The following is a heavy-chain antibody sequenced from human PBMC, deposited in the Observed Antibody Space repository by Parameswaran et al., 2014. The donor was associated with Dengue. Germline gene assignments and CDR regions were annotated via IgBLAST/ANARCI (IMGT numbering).Heavy chain of an antibody. J-gene: IGHJ6*02. Sequence: AGGSLRLSCKGSGYSFTSYWIGWVRQMPGKGLEWMGIIYPGDSDTRYSPSFQGQVTISADKSISTAYLQWSSLKASDTAMYYCARLATRGGIRWYYGMDVWGQGTTVTVSS. V-gene: IGHV5-51*01. D-gene: IGHD6-6*01. CDR1: GYSFTSYW. CDR3: ARLATRGGIRWYYGMDV. CDR2: IYPGDSDT.